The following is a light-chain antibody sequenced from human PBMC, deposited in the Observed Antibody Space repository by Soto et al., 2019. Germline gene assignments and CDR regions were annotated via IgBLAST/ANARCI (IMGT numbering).Light chain of an antibody. V-gene: IGLV3-21*01. CDR3: QVWEISSGHVV. CDR2: YDS. Sequence: SYELTQPPSVSVAPGKTASVACGGSKIGSKSVHWYQKKLGQAPVLIMYYDSDRPSGIPERFSGSNSGNTATLTISRVEAGDETTYYGQVWEISSGHVVFGGGTKLTVL. CDR1: KIGSKS. J-gene: IGLJ3*02.